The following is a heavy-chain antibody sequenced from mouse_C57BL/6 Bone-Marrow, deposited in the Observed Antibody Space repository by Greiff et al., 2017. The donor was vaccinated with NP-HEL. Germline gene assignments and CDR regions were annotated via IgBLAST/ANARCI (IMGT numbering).Heavy chain of an antibody. V-gene: IGHV1-9*01. D-gene: IGHD2-1*01. CDR1: GYTFTGFW. CDR3: ARSGAYGNYRYWYFDV. CDR2: FLPGIGSP. J-gene: IGHJ1*03. Sequence: QVRLRQSGAALLKPGASGKLSCKATGYTFTGFWCVWVTRRPGRGLEGMGEFLPGIGSPTFNAKFRGEATFPADTSSNTAYMQLSSLTTEDSAIYDWARSGAYGNYRYWYFDVWGTGTTVTVSS.